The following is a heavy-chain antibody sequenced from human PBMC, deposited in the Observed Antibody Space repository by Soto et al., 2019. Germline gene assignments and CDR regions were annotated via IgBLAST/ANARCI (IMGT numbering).Heavy chain of an antibody. CDR1: GGSIIDSCGGSFITYY. V-gene: IGHV4-61*08. CDR2: IYFRGRT. Sequence: SETLSLTCAVSGGSIIDSCGGSFITYYWNWVRQPPGKGLEWIGYIYFRGRTNYNPSLRTRLTISTDTSKNQFSLRLDSVTAADTAVYYCARSVLRYFGLFDYWGQGTLVTVSS. D-gene: IGHD3-9*01. CDR3: ARSVLRYFGLFDY. J-gene: IGHJ4*02.